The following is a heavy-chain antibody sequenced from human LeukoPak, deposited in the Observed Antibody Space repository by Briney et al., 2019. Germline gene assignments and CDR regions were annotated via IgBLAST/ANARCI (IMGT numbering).Heavy chain of an antibody. D-gene: IGHD2-2*01. Sequence: GWSLRLSCAASGFTFSIYSMNWVRQAPGKGREGVSYISSSSNIIYYADSVRGRFTISRDNARNSLYLQMNSLRAEDTAVYYCARDDIPNYCPSTSCNLRYFQHWGQGTLVTVSS. V-gene: IGHV3-48*04. J-gene: IGHJ1*01. CDR2: ISSSSNII. CDR3: ARDDIPNYCPSTSCNLRYFQH. CDR1: GFTFSIYS.